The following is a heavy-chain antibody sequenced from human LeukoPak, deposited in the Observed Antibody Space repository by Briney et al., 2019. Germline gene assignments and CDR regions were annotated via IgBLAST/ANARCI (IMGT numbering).Heavy chain of an antibody. J-gene: IGHJ3*02. V-gene: IGHV3-53*01. D-gene: IGHD3-22*01. CDR2: IYSGGST. Sequence: GGSLRLSCAASGFTVSGNYMSWVRQAPGKGLEWVSVIYSGGSTYYADSVKGRFTISRDNSKNTLYLQMNSLRAEDTAVYYCARSGYYYDSSGYYPDAFDIWGQGTMVTVSS. CDR1: GFTVSGNY. CDR3: ARSGYYYDSSGYYPDAFDI.